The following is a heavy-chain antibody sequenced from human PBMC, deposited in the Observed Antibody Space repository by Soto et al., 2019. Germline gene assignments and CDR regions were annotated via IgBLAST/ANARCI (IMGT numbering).Heavy chain of an antibody. CDR2: INPNSGGT. J-gene: IGHJ3*02. CDR1: GYTFTGYY. Sequence: ASVKVSCKASGYTFTGYYMHWVRQAPGQGLEWMGWINPNSGGTNYAQKFQGWVTMTRDTSISAAYMELSRLRSDDTAVYYCARVGTGDGAVGAFDIWGQGTMVTVSS. CDR3: ARVGTGDGAVGAFDI. D-gene: IGHD7-27*01. V-gene: IGHV1-2*04.